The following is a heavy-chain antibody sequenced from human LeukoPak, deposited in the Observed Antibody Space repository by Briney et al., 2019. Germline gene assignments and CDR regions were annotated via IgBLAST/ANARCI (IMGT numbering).Heavy chain of an antibody. J-gene: IGHJ4*02. Sequence: SGTLSLTCAVSGGSISSSNWWRWVRQPPGKGLEWIGEIYHSGSTNFNPSLKSRVTISVDKSKNQLSLKLSSVTAADTAVYSCAVITAGGYFDYWGQGTLVTVSS. D-gene: IGHD3-16*01. CDR3: AVITAGGYFDY. CDR2: IYHSGST. V-gene: IGHV4-4*02. CDR1: GGSISSSNW.